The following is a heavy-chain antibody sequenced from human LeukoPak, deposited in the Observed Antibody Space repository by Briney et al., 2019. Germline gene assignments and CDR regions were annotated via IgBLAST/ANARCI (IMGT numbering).Heavy chain of an antibody. Sequence: PSETLSLTCTVSGGSISSYYWSWIRQPPGKGLEWIGYIYYSGSTNYNPSLKSRVTISVDTSKNQFSLKLSSVTAADTAVYYCARFDDSSGYYYTHDAFDIWGQGTMVTVSS. J-gene: IGHJ3*02. V-gene: IGHV4-59*01. CDR3: ARFDDSSGYYYTHDAFDI. CDR2: IYYSGST. CDR1: GGSISSYY. D-gene: IGHD3-22*01.